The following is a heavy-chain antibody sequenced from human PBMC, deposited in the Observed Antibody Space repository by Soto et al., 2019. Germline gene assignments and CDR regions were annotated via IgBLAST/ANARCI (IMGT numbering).Heavy chain of an antibody. CDR1: GFTFSSYE. V-gene: IGHV3-48*03. Sequence: HPGGSLRLSCAASGFTFSSYEMNWVRQAPGKGLEWVSYISSSGSTIYYADSVKGRFTISRDNAKNSLYLQMNSLRAEDTAVYYCARDRMGYYYYYYGMDVWGQGTTVTVSS. CDR3: ARDRMGYYYYYYGMDV. J-gene: IGHJ6*02. CDR2: ISSSGSTI. D-gene: IGHD1-26*01.